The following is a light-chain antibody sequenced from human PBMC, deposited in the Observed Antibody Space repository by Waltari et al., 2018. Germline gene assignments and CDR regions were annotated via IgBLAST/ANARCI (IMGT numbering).Light chain of an antibody. CDR3: MQGTYWPYT. V-gene: IGKV2-30*02. J-gene: IGKJ2*01. CDR1: QSLVHSDGNTY. Sequence: DVVMTQSPLSLPVTLGPPASISCRSSQSLVHSDGNTYLQWFQQRPGQSPRRLLYKVSSRESEVPDRFSGSGSGTDFTLKISRVEAEDVGVYYCMQGTYWPYTFGQGTKLDIK. CDR2: KVS.